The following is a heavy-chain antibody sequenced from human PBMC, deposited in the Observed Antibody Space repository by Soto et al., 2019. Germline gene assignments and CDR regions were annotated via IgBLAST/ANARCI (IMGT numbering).Heavy chain of an antibody. J-gene: IGHJ4*02. Sequence: GGSLRLSCAASGFTFSSYAMHWVRQAPGKGLEWVAVISYDGSNKYYADSVKGRFTISRDNSKNTLYLQMNSLRAEDMAVYYCARVDRTYYDFWSGYFDYWGQGTLVTVSS. CDR2: ISYDGSNK. CDR1: GFTFSSYA. V-gene: IGHV3-30*04. D-gene: IGHD3-3*01. CDR3: ARVDRTYYDFWSGYFDY.